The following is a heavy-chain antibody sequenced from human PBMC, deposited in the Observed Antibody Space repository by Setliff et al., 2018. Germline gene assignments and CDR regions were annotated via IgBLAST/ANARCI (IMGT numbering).Heavy chain of an antibody. V-gene: IGHV4-59*11. CDR2: IYYSGST. J-gene: IGHJ4*02. CDR3: ASPVGAHRGY. CDR1: GGSISSHY. Sequence: SETLSLTCTVSGGSISSHYWSWIRQPPGKGLEWIGSIYYSGSTNYNPSLKSRVTISVDTSKNQFSLKLSSVTAVDTAVYYCASPVGAHRGYWGQGTLVTVSS. D-gene: IGHD1-26*01.